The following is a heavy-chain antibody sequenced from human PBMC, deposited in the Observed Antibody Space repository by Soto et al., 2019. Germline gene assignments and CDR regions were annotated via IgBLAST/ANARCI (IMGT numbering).Heavy chain of an antibody. CDR3: AREPRYCRGGSCCITGDAFDI. CDR1: GFIVSETY. CDR2: ISNRGDT. V-gene: IGHV3-66*01. D-gene: IGHD2-15*01. J-gene: IGHJ3*02. Sequence: EVQLVESGGGLVQPGGSLRLSRTTSGFIVSETYMNWVRQAPGKGLEWVSVISNRGDTHYADSVRGRFSLSRDIADNTLHLQMNNLRVEDTAVYYCAREPRYCRGGSCCITGDAFDIWGQGTMVTVSS.